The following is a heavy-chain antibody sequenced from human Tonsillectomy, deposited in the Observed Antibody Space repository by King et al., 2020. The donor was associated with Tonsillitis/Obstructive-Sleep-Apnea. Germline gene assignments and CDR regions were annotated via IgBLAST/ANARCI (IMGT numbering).Heavy chain of an antibody. Sequence: QLVQSGGGLIQPGGSLRLSCAASGFTVTNNYMSWVRQAPGKGLECVSVIYSGGSTYYADSVKGKFTIPRDKSKNQLYLQMNSLRAEDTAVYYCATLKTGYCSGGSCLGRAFDVWGQGTMVTVSS. CDR2: IYSGGST. J-gene: IGHJ3*01. V-gene: IGHV3-53*01. CDR1: GFTVTNNY. CDR3: ATLKTGYCSGGSCLGRAFDV. D-gene: IGHD2-15*01.